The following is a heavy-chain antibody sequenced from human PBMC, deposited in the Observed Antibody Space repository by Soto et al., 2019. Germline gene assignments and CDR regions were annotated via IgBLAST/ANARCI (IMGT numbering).Heavy chain of an antibody. CDR2: IIPIFGTA. J-gene: IGHJ6*02. D-gene: IGHD4-17*01. CDR3: ARTYGGNLYYYGMDV. V-gene: IGHV1-69*13. CDR1: GGTFSSYA. Sequence: ASVKVSCKASGGTFSSYAISWVRQAPGQGLEWMGGIIPIFGTANYAQKFQGRVTITADESTSTAYMELSSLRSEDTAVYYCARTYGGNLYYYGMDVWGQGTTVTVSS.